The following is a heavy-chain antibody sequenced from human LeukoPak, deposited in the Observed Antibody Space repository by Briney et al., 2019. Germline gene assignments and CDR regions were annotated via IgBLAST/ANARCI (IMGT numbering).Heavy chain of an antibody. J-gene: IGHJ3*02. V-gene: IGHV3-33*01. CDR2: IWYDGSND. CDR1: GFTFSQHA. Sequence: PGRSLRLSCAASGFTFSQHAMHWVRQAPGKGLEWVAAIWYDGSNDYYADSVKGRFTISRDNSKNTLSLQMNSLRAEDTAVYYCAREADCSGGSCYRGAFDIWGQGTMVTVSS. CDR3: AREADCSGGSCYRGAFDI. D-gene: IGHD2-15*01.